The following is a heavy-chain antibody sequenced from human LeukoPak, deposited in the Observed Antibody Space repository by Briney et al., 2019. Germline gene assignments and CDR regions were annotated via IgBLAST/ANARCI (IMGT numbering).Heavy chain of an antibody. CDR2: ISSSGSTI. CDR1: GFTFSDYY. Sequence: PGGSLRLSCAASGFTFSDYYMSRIRQAPGKGLEWVSYISSSGSTIYYADSVKGRFTLSRDNAKNSLYLQMNSLRAEDTALYYCARRSKVMGYFDYWGQGTLVTVSS. CDR3: ARRSKVMGYFDY. V-gene: IGHV3-11*01. D-gene: IGHD2-8*01. J-gene: IGHJ4*02.